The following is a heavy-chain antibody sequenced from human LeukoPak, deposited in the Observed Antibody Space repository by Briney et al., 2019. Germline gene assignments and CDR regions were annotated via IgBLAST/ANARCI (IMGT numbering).Heavy chain of an antibody. D-gene: IGHD3-22*01. J-gene: IGHJ6*02. Sequence: ASVKVSCKASGYTFTSYAISWVRQAPGRGLEWMGWISAYNGNTNYAQKLQGRVTMTTDTSTSTAYVELSSLRSEDTAVYYCARAMTYYYDSSGYRTYYYGMDVWGQGTTVTVSS. V-gene: IGHV1-18*01. CDR2: ISAYNGNT. CDR3: ARAMTYYYDSSGYRTYYYGMDV. CDR1: GYTFTSYA.